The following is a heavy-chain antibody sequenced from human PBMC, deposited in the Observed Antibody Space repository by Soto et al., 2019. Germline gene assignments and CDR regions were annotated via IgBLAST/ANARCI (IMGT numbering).Heavy chain of an antibody. CDR1: GFTFSSYS. V-gene: IGHV3-21*01. CDR3: ARGFRITGTKDYFDY. D-gene: IGHD1-7*01. CDR2: ISSSSSYI. Sequence: EVQLVESGGGLVKPGGSLRLSCAASGFTFSSYSMNWVRQAPGKGLEWVSSISSSSSYIYYADSVKGRFTISRDNAKNSLYLQMTSLRAEDTAVHYCARGFRITGTKDYFDYWGQGTLVTVSS. J-gene: IGHJ4*02.